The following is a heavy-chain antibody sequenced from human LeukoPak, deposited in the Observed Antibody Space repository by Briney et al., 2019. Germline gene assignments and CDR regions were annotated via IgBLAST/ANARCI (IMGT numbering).Heavy chain of an antibody. V-gene: IGHV3-23*01. CDR3: AGTTGTTYYYFYGMDA. CDR2: INGGGGAT. J-gene: IGHJ6*02. CDR1: GFTFSNYA. Sequence: GGSLRLSCAASGFTFSNYAMSWVRQAPGRGLNWVSSINGGGGATVYADSVKGRFTISRDNSKNTLWLQMHSLRAEDTAAYYCAGTTGTTYYYFYGMDAWGQGTTVTVSS. D-gene: IGHD1-1*01.